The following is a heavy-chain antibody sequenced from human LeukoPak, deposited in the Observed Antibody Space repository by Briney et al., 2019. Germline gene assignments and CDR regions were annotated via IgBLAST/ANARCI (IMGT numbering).Heavy chain of an antibody. J-gene: IGHJ4*02. Sequence: PSETLSLTCTVSGGSISSYYWSWIRQPPGKGLEWIGYIYYSGSTNYNPSLKSRVTISVDTSKNQFSLKLSSVTAADTAVYYCAFERLGRADYWGQGTLVTVSS. CDR2: IYYSGST. CDR3: AFERLGRADY. D-gene: IGHD1-1*01. CDR1: GGSISSYY. V-gene: IGHV4-59*01.